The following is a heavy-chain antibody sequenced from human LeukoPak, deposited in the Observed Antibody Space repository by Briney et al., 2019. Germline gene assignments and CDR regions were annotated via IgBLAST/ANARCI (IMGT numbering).Heavy chain of an antibody. CDR2: ISSSGSTI. J-gene: IGHJ4*02. CDR3: ARDLDGYVDY. CDR1: GFTFSSYE. V-gene: IGHV3-48*03. D-gene: IGHD5-24*01. Sequence: PGGSLRLSCAASGFTFSSYEMNWVRQAPGKGLEWVPYISSSGSTIYYADSVKGRFTISRDNAKNSLYLQMNSLRAEDTAVYYCARDLDGYVDYWGQGTLVTVSP.